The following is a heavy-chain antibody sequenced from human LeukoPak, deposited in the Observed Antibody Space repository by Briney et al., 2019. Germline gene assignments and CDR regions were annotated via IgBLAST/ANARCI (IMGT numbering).Heavy chain of an antibody. V-gene: IGHV4-34*01. CDR2: INHSGST. J-gene: IGHJ4*02. CDR1: GGSFSGFY. CDR3: ARVRNYYDSSGYYAYFDY. D-gene: IGHD3-22*01. Sequence: SETLSLTCAVYGGSFSGFYWSWIRQPPAKGLEWIGEINHSGSTNYNPSLKSRVTISVDTSKNQFSLKLSSVTAADTAVYYCARVRNYYDSSGYYAYFDYWGQGTLVTVSS.